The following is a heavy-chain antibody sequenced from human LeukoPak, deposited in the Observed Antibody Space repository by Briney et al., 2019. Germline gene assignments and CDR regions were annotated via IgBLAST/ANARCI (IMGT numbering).Heavy chain of an antibody. V-gene: IGHV1-69*13. CDR3: ARGGLIYGDRNKYYYYGMDV. CDR2: IIPIFGTA. D-gene: IGHD4-17*01. CDR1: GGTFSSYA. J-gene: IGHJ6*02. Sequence: ASVKVSCKASGGTFSSYAISWVRQAPGQGLEWMGGIIPIFGTANCAQKFQGRVTITADESTSTAYMELSSLRSEDTAVYYCARGGLIYGDRNKYYYYGMDVWGQGTTVTVSS.